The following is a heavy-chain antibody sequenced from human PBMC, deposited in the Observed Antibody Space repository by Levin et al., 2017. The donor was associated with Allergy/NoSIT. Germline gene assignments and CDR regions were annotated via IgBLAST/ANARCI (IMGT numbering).Heavy chain of an antibody. CDR1: GYTLTELS. CDR2: FDPEDGET. V-gene: IGHV1-24*01. J-gene: IGHJ4*02. CDR3: ATVQGDGYIRDY. D-gene: IGHD5-24*01. Sequence: GESLKISCKVSGYTLTELSMHWVRQAPGKGLEWMGGFDPEDGETIYAQKFQGRVTMTEDTSTDTAYMELSSLRSEDTAVYYCATVQGDGYIRDYWGQGTLVTVSS.